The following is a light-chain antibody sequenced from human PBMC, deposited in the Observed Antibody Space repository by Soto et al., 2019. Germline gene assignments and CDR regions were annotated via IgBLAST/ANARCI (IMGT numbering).Light chain of an antibody. V-gene: IGKV2-28*01. CDR1: QSLLHSNGYNY. Sequence: DIVMTQSPLSLPVTPGEPASISCRSSQSLLHSNGYNYLDWYLQKPGQSPQLLIYLGSNRASGVPDRFSGSGSGTDFTLKISRVEAEDVGVYYCQQYQDWPRTFGQGTKVEI. CDR3: QQYQDWPRT. CDR2: LGS. J-gene: IGKJ1*01.